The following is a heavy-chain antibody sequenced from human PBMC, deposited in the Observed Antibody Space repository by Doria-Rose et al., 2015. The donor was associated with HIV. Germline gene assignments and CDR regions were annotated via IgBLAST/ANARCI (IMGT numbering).Heavy chain of an antibody. CDR1: GVSLSSPGMG. CDR3: ARIKSSRWYHKYYFDF. V-gene: IGHV2-26*01. J-gene: IGHJ4*02. D-gene: IGHD6-13*01. CDR2: IFSDDER. Sequence: QITLKESGPVLVKPTETLTLTCTVSGVSLSSPGMGVSWIRQPPGKALAWLANIFSDDERSYTTSLKSRLTISRGTSKSQVVLTMTDMDPVGTATYYCARIKSSRWYHKYYFDFWGQGTLVIVSA.